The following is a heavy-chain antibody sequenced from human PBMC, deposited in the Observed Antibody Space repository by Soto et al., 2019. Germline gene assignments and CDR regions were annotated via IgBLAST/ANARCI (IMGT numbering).Heavy chain of an antibody. Sequence: QVQLQESGPGLVKPSGTLSLTCAVSSGSISSSNWWSWVRQPPGKGLEWIGEIYHSGGTNYNPSLTSRVTISVDKSKNQFSLKLSSVTAADTAVYYCASLLSSGYYSTSSPEYYYYYYYMDVWGKGTTVTVSS. CDR2: IYHSGGT. V-gene: IGHV4-4*02. CDR3: ASLLSSGYYSTSSPEYYYYYYYMDV. CDR1: SGSISSSNW. J-gene: IGHJ6*03. D-gene: IGHD3-22*01.